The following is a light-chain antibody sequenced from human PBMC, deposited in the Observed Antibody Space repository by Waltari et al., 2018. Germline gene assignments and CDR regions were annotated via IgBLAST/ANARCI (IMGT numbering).Light chain of an antibody. J-gene: IGLJ7*01. CDR2: RDN. CDR3: QVWDSSTAV. V-gene: IGLV3-9*01. CDR1: NLGGKN. Sequence: SYDLTQPLSVSVALGPTARITCGGNNLGGKNVHWYQQKPGQAPLLVIYRDNNRPSRIPERFSGSNSENTATLTISRAQAADEADYYCQVWDSSTAVFGGGTQLTVL.